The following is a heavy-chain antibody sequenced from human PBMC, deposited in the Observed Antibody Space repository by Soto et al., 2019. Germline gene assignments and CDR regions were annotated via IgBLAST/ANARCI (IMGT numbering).Heavy chain of an antibody. J-gene: IGHJ4*02. CDR3: ARAVYSSGWYAFDY. CDR1: GFTFSSYA. CDR2: ISYDGSNK. Sequence: QVQLVESGGGMVQPGRSLRLSCAASGFTFSSYAMHWVRQAPGKGLEWVAVISYDGSNKYYADSVKGRFTISRDNSKNTLYLQMNSLRAEDTAVYYCARAVYSSGWYAFDYWGQGTLVTVSS. D-gene: IGHD6-19*01. V-gene: IGHV3-30-3*01.